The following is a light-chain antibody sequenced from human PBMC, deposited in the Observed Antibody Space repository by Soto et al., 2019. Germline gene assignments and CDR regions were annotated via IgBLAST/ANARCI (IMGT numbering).Light chain of an antibody. CDR1: GSNIGSNT. J-gene: IGLJ1*01. CDR3: AALDDSLSSFV. Sequence: QSVLTQPPSASGTPGQRVNISCSGSGSNIGSNTVNWYQQLPGTAPKLLIYSNNQRPSGVPDRFSASKYGTSASLAISGLQSEDEADYYCAALDDSLSSFVFGTGTKLTVL. CDR2: SNN. V-gene: IGLV1-44*01.